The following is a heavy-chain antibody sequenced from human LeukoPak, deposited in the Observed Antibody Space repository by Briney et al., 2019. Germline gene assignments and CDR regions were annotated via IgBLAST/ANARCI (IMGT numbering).Heavy chain of an antibody. CDR2: IYPADSET. J-gene: IGHJ4*02. V-gene: IGHV5-51*01. Sequence: GESLKNSCRVSGYAFASYWIGWVRQVPGKGLEWMGIIYPADSETKSSPSFQGQVTFSADKSINTAYLQWTSLKASDTAMYYCARFEVDYEDNRSFYYFDYWGQGTLVTVSS. CDR1: GYAFASYW. D-gene: IGHD3-3*01. CDR3: ARFEVDYEDNRSFYYFDY.